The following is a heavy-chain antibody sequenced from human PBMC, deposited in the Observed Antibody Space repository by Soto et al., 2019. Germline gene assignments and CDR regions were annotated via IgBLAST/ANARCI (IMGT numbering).Heavy chain of an antibody. J-gene: IGHJ3*02. V-gene: IGHV1-8*02. D-gene: IGHD6-19*01. CDR3: ARDSSGWYGVAAFDI. CDR2: MNPNSGNT. CDR1: GYTFTGYY. Sequence: GASVKVSCKASGYTFTGYYMHWVRQAPGQGLEWMGWMNPNSGNTGYAQKFQGRVTMTRNTSISTAYMELSSLRSEDTAVYYCARDSSGWYGVAAFDIWGQGTMVTVSS.